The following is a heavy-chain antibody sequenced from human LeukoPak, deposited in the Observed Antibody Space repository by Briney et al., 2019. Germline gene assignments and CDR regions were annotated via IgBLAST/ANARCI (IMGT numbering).Heavy chain of an antibody. D-gene: IGHD3-3*01. Sequence: SETLSLTCTVSGGSISSHYWSWIRQPPGKGLEWIGYIYYSGSTNYNPSLKSRVTISADTSKNQFSLKLSSVTAADTAVYYCARARGTTYYDFWSGYFIFDYWGQGTLVTVSS. V-gene: IGHV4-59*11. CDR2: IYYSGST. J-gene: IGHJ4*02. CDR1: GGSISSHY. CDR3: ARARGTTYYDFWSGYFIFDY.